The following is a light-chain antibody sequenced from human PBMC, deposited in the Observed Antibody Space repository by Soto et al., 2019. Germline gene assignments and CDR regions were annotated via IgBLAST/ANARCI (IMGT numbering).Light chain of an antibody. CDR2: EVS. J-gene: IGLJ1*01. V-gene: IGLV2-14*01. CDR1: SSDVGGFNY. Sequence: QSVLTQPASVSGSPGQSITISCTGTSSDVGGFNYVSWYQQRPGKAPKLMIYEVSNRPSGVSNRFSGSKSGNTASLTISGLQAEDEADYYCRSYTSNSTPFVFGTGTKLTVL. CDR3: RSYTSNSTPFV.